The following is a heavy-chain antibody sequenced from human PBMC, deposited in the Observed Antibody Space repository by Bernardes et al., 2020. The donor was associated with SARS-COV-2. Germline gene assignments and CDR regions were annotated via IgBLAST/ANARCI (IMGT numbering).Heavy chain of an antibody. V-gene: IGHV3-11*01. CDR1: GFTFSDYY. D-gene: IGHD6-19*01. J-gene: IGHJ6*02. CDR2: ISSSGSTI. CDR3: ARELGLAVAGTKYYYYGMDV. Sequence: GGSLSLSCAASGFTFSDYYMSWIRQAPGKGLEWVSYISSSGSTIYYADSVKGRFTISRDNAKNSLYLQMNSLRAEDTAVYYCARELGLAVAGTKYYYYGMDVWGQGTTVTVSS.